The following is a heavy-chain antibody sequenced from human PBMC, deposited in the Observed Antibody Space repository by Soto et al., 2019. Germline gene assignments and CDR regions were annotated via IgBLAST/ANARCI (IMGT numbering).Heavy chain of an antibody. J-gene: IGHJ4*02. CDR2: IKQDGSEK. CDR1: GFTFSSYW. CDR3: ARGTGAAVAADY. D-gene: IGHD6-19*01. V-gene: IGHV3-7*01. Sequence: EVQLVESGGGLVQPGGSLRLSCEASGFTFSSYWMSWVRRAQGKGLGWVANIKQDGSEKFYVDSVKGRFTISRDNAKNSLYLQMNSLRAEDTAVYYCARGTGAAVAADYWGQGTLVTVSS.